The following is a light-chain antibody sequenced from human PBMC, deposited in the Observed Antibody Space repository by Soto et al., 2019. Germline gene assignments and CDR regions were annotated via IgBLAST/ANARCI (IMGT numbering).Light chain of an antibody. J-gene: IGLJ1*01. CDR3: SSYTSSSPYV. V-gene: IGLV2-14*01. CDR1: SSDVGGYNY. CDR2: EVS. Sequence: QSVLTQPASVSGSPGQSLTISCTGTSSDVGGYNYVSWYQQHPGKAPKLMIYEVSNRPSGVSNRFSGSKSGNMASLTISGLQAEDEADYYCSSYTSSSPYVFGTGTKLTVL.